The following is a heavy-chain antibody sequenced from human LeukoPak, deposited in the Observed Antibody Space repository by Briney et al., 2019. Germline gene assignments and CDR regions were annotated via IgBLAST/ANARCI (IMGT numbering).Heavy chain of an antibody. Sequence: GGSLRLSCAASGFTFSSYAMNWVRQAPGKGLEWVSVVSGSGGSTYYADSVKGRFTISRDNSKNTPYLQMNSLRAEDTAVYYCAKDKDDYGDHFDYWGQGTLVTVSS. D-gene: IGHD4-17*01. CDR2: VSGSGGST. CDR1: GFTFSSYA. J-gene: IGHJ4*02. V-gene: IGHV3-23*01. CDR3: AKDKDDYGDHFDY.